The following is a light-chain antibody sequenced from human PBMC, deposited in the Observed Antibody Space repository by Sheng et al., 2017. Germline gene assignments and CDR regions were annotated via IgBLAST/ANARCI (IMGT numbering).Light chain of an antibody. CDR1: SGSVSSTHY. Sequence: QTVVTQEPSFSVSPGGTVTLTCGLNSGSVSSTHYPTWYQQTPGQTPRTLIHSTNIRSSGVPLIASLAPSLGRKLPSPITGAQADDESNYYCVLYIGSGHRVFGGGTKLTVL. V-gene: IGLV8-61*01. CDR3: VLYIGSGHRV. CDR2: STN. J-gene: IGLJ3*02.